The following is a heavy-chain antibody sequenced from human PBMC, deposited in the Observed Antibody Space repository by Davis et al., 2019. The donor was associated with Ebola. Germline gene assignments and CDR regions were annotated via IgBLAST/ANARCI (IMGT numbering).Heavy chain of an antibody. D-gene: IGHD3-10*01. CDR1: GYTFTSYD. CDR3: ARRNTVVRGIISYFDY. Sequence: ASVKVSCKASGYTFTSYDINWVRQATGQGLEWMGWVNPNSGNTGYARKFQGRVAMTRDTSTSTAYMELHSLTSDDTAVYYCARRNTVVRGIISYFDYWGQGTLVTVSS. J-gene: IGHJ4*02. CDR2: VNPNSGNT. V-gene: IGHV1-8*01.